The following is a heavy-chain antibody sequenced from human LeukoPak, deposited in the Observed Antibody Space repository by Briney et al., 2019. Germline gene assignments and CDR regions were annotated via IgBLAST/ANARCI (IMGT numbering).Heavy chain of an antibody. CDR3: AREGDYGDYPAYDY. J-gene: IGHJ4*02. D-gene: IGHD4-17*01. CDR2: IYYSGST. CDR1: GGSISSSSYY. Sequence: SETLSLTCTVSGGSISSSSYYWGWIRQPPGKGLEWIGSIYYSGSTYYNPSLKSRVTISVDTSKNQFSLKLSSVTAADTAVYYCAREGDYGDYPAYDYWGQGTLVTVSS. V-gene: IGHV4-39*07.